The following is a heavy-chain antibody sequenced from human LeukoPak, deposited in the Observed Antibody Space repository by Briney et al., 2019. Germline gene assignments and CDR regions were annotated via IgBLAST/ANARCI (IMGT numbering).Heavy chain of an antibody. CDR2: IYYSGST. CDR1: GGSISSYY. Sequence: SETLSLPCTVSGGSISSYYWSWIRQPPGKGLEWIGYIYYSGSTNYNPSLKSRVTISVDTSKNQFSLKLSSVTAADTAVYYCASLGITMVRGEIDYWGQGTLVTVSS. J-gene: IGHJ4*02. V-gene: IGHV4-59*12. CDR3: ASLGITMVRGEIDY. D-gene: IGHD3-10*01.